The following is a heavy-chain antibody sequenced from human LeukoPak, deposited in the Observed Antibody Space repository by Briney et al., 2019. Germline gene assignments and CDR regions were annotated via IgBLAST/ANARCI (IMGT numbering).Heavy chain of an antibody. Sequence: SQTLSLTRTVSGGSVSGDIYYWTWLRQPPGKGLEWIGFIYYSGITNYNPSLKSRVTMSGDTSKKQFSLRLSSVTAADTAVYYCVRRVASRATGYYFDLGGEGILVTVSS. CDR1: GGSVSGDIYY. D-gene: IGHD5-12*01. V-gene: IGHV4-61*01. CDR2: IYYSGIT. J-gene: IGHJ4*02. CDR3: VRRVASRATGYYFDL.